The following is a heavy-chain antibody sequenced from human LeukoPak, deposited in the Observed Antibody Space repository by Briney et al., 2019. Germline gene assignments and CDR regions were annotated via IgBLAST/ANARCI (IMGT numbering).Heavy chain of an antibody. V-gene: IGHV4-59*01. Sequence: PSETLSLTCTVSGGSINNYYWSWVRQPPGKGLEWIGYIYYTGSTNYNPSLKSRVTMSVDTSKNQFSLKLSSVTAADTAVFYCASHPGGSGWYSYFDYWGQGTLVTVSS. CDR3: ASHPGGSGWYSYFDY. CDR2: IYYTGST. J-gene: IGHJ4*02. CDR1: GGSINNYY. D-gene: IGHD6-19*01.